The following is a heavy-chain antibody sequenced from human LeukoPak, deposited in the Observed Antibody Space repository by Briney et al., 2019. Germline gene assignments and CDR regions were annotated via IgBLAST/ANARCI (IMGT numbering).Heavy chain of an antibody. CDR2: INNDGSST. CDR3: ARGGGTFDI. CDR1: GFTFSSYW. J-gene: IGHJ3*02. V-gene: IGHV3-74*01. Sequence: QSGGSLRLSCGASGFTFSSYWMHWVRQAPGKGLVWVSRINNDGSSTSYADSVQGRFTISRDNAKNTLYLQMNSLRAEDTAVYYCARGGGTFDIWGQGTMVTVSS. D-gene: IGHD3-16*01.